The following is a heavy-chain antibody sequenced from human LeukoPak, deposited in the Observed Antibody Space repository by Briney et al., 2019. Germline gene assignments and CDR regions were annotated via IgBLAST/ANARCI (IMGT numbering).Heavy chain of an antibody. CDR1: GFTFSSYG. V-gene: IGHV3-33*01. J-gene: IGHJ4*02. CDR3: ARIQLWDYYFDY. Sequence: GGSLRLSGAASGFTFSSYGMHWVRQAPGKGLEWVAVIWYDGSNKYYADSVKGRFTISRDNSKNTLYLQMNSLRAEDTAVYYCARIQLWDYYFDYWGQGTLVTVSS. CDR2: IWYDGSNK. D-gene: IGHD5-18*01.